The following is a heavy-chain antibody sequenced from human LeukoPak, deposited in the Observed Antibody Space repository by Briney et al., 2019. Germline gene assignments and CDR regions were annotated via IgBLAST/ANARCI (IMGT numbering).Heavy chain of an antibody. Sequence: GGSLRLSCAASGFSISTYWMTWVRQAPGKGLEWVADIKQDGSEKYYVASVKGRFTISRDNAKNSLYLQMNSLRVEDTAVYYCARGRYASGWGQGTMVTVSS. CDR1: GFSISTYW. J-gene: IGHJ3*01. CDR2: IKQDGSEK. CDR3: ARGRYASG. D-gene: IGHD2-2*01. V-gene: IGHV3-7*01.